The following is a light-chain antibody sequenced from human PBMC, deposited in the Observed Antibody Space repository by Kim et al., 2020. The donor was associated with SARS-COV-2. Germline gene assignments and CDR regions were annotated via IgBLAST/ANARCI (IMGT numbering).Light chain of an antibody. V-gene: IGKV1-5*03. J-gene: IGKJ1*01. Sequence: DIQMTQSPSTLSASVGDRVTITCRASQSISSWLAWYQQKPGKAPDLLIYKASNLESGVPSRFSGSGSGTEFTLAINSLKPDDFVTYYCQQYSDYTWTFGQGTKVDIK. CDR2: KAS. CDR3: QQYSDYTWT. CDR1: QSISSW.